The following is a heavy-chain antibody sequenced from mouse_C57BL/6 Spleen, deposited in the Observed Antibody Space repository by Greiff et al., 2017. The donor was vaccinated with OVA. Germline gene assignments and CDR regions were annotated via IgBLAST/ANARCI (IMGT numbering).Heavy chain of an antibody. V-gene: IGHV1-64*01. J-gene: IGHJ3*01. CDR3: ARSPYDGYPAWFAY. D-gene: IGHD2-3*01. Sequence: QVQLQQPGAELVKPGASVKLSCKASGYTFTSYWMHWVKQRPGQGLEWLGMIHPNSGSTNYNEKFKSKATLTVDKSSSTAYMQLSSLTSEDSAVYYCARSPYDGYPAWFAYWGQGTLVTVSA. CDR2: IHPNSGST. CDR1: GYTFTSYW.